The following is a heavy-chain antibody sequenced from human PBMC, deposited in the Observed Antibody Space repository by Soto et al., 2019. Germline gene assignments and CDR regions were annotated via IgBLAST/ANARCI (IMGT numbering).Heavy chain of an antibody. CDR2: ITGSGDKT. Sequence: EVQLLESGGGLVQPGGSLNLPGQAPLGFGFAIYTLGWVGQTPGKGLEWVSAITGSGDKTYYADSVEGRFTISRDNSKDTHYLQMSSLRAEDTAIYYCATMRGFFEFWGQGTLVTVSS. D-gene: IGHD3-22*01. CDR3: ATMRGFFEF. J-gene: IGHJ4*02. CDR1: GFGFAIYT. V-gene: IGHV3-23*01.